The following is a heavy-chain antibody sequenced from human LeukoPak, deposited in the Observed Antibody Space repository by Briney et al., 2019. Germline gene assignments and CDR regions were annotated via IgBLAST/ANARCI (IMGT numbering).Heavy chain of an antibody. CDR3: ARDEIFGVLIPLDY. Sequence: NPGGSLRLSCAASGFTFSSYSTNWVRQAPGKGLEWVSSISSSSTYIYYADSVKGRFTISRDNAKNSLYLQMNSLRTEDTAMYYCARDEIFGVLIPLDYWGQGTLVTVSS. CDR2: ISSSSTYI. J-gene: IGHJ4*02. D-gene: IGHD3-3*01. V-gene: IGHV3-21*01. CDR1: GFTFSSYS.